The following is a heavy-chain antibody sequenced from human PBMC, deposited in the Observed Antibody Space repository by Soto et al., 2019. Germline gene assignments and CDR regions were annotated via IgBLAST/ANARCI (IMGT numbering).Heavy chain of an antibody. CDR3: AAVPSIYCSSTSCYMRYYYYGMDV. D-gene: IGHD2-2*02. CDR2: IYYSGST. Sequence: SEPLSLTCTVSGGSISSGDYYWSWIRQPPGKGLEWIGYIYYSGSTYYNPSLKSRVTISVDTSKNQFSLKLSSVTAADTAVYYCAAVPSIYCSSTSCYMRYYYYGMDVWGQGTTVTGPS. V-gene: IGHV4-30-4*01. J-gene: IGHJ6*02. CDR1: GGSISSGDYY.